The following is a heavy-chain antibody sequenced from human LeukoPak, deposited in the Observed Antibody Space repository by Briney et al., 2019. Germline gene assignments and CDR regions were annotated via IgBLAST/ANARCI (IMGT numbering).Heavy chain of an antibody. D-gene: IGHD3-16*01. CDR3: ARGADDYKLGNF. CDR2: IYSRDLT. CDR1: GGSFESSYC. J-gene: IGHJ4*01. Sequence: SETLSLNCTVSGGSFESSYCWTWVRQTPGKGLEWVGTIYSRDLTYYNPSLTSRLTISADTSKNMFSLRLTSVTAADTAVYYCARGADDYKLGNFWGHGILVTVFS. V-gene: IGHV4-39*01.